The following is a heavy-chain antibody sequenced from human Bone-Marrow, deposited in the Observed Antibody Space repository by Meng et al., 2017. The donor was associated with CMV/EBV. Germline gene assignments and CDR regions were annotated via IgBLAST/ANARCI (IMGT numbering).Heavy chain of an antibody. D-gene: IGHD1-26*01. V-gene: IGHV1-69*02. CDR2: IIPILGIA. J-gene: IGHJ6*02. CDR3: AGAPRSGSHAVSYSMNV. CDR1: GGTFSSYT. Sequence: SVKVSCKASGGTFSSYTISWVRQAPGQGLEWMGRIIPILGIANYAQKFQGRVTITADKSTNTVYMELSSLRSEDTAVYYCAGAPRSGSHAVSYSMNVWGQGTTVTVSS.